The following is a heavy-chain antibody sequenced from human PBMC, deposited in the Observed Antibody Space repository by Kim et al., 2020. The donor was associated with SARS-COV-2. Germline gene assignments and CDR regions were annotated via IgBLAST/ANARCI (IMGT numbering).Heavy chain of an antibody. CDR2: IHAGDSDV. V-gene: IGHV5-51*01. Sequence: GESLKISCKCYEYKFSIYWISWVRQMPVKGLEWLGTIHAGDSDVRYDPSFQGRVPFSVDTSISTAYLDLSSLRTSDTAIYYCARNICVSGDYYFGMDVWGQGTTVIVSS. CDR3: ARNICVSGDYYFGMDV. J-gene: IGHJ6*02. CDR1: EYKFSIYW. D-gene: IGHD3-22*01.